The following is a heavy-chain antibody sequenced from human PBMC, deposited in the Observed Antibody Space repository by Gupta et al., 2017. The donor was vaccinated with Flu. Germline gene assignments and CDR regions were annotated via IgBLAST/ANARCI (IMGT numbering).Heavy chain of an antibody. Sequence: EVQLVESGGGLVQSGWSLRLSCAASGFTFSSYWMSWVRQTPGKGLEWVANIKQDASEKNYVDSVKGRFTISRDNAKNSLYLQMNSLRAEDTAVYYCARDFWSGFSSGFDYWGQGTLVTVSS. CDR1: GFTFSSYW. CDR2: IKQDASEK. CDR3: ARDFWSGFSSGFDY. V-gene: IGHV3-7*01. J-gene: IGHJ4*02. D-gene: IGHD3-3*01.